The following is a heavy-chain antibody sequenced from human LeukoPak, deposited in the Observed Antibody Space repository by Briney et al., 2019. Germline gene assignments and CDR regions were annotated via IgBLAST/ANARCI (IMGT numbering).Heavy chain of an antibody. J-gene: IGHJ4*02. D-gene: IGHD3-10*01. CDR2: ISYDGSNK. V-gene: IGHV3-30*18. Sequence: GGSLRLSCAASGFTFSSYGMHWVRRAPGKGLEWVAVISYDGSNKYYADSVKGRFTISRDNSKNTLYLQMNSLRAEDTGVYYCAKDGVPSRWFGRNYFDYWGQGTLVTVSS. CDR3: AKDGVPSRWFGRNYFDY. CDR1: GFTFSSYG.